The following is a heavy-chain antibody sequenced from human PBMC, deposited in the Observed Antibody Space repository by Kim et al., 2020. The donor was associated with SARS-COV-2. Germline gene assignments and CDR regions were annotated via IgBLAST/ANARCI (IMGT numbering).Heavy chain of an antibody. Sequence: ASVKVSCKASGYTFTSYDINWVRQATGQGLEWMGWMNPNSGNTGYAQKFQGRVTMTRNTSISTAYMELSSLRSEDTAVYYCARGHLWPPRFDPWGQGTLVTVSS. V-gene: IGHV1-8*01. CDR3: ARGHLWPPRFDP. D-gene: IGHD3-10*01. J-gene: IGHJ5*02. CDR1: GYTFTSYD. CDR2: MNPNSGNT.